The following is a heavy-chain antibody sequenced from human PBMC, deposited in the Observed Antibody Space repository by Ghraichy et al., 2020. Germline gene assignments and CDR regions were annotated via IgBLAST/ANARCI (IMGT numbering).Heavy chain of an antibody. CDR1: GFRFSSYE. V-gene: IGHV3-48*03. D-gene: IGHD2-15*01. Sequence: GGSLRLSCAASGFRFSSYEMNWVRQAPGKGLEWIAFIRTDGETTFYGDSVRGRFTISRDNARNSLYLQMNSLRVEDTAVYYCARDGPVASADYWGQGTLVTVSS. CDR3: ARDGPVASADY. J-gene: IGHJ4*02. CDR2: IRTDGETT.